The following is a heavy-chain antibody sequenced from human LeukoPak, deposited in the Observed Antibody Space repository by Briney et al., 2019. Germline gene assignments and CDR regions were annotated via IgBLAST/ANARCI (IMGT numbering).Heavy chain of an antibody. CDR1: GYTFTSYG. Sequence: ASVKVSCKASGYTFTSYGISWVRQAPGQGLEWMGWISAYNGNTNYAQKLQGRVTMTTDTSTSTAYMELRSLRSDDTAVYYCARDQGYCGGDCRDAFDSWGQGTMVSVCS. CDR2: ISAYNGNT. CDR3: ARDQGYCGGDCRDAFDS. J-gene: IGHJ3*02. D-gene: IGHD2-21*02. V-gene: IGHV1-18*01.